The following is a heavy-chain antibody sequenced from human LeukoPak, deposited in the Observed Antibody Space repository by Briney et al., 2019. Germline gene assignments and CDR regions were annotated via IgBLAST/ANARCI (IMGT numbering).Heavy chain of an antibody. CDR1: GFTFSSYW. J-gene: IGHJ4*02. CDR2: IKQDGSEK. CDR3: ATRPAGETYFAVFDY. D-gene: IGHD1-26*01. Sequence: GGSLRLSCAASGFTFSSYWMSWVRQAPGKGLEWVANIKQDGSEKYYVDSVKGRFTISRDNAKNSLYLQMNSLRAEDAALYYCATRPAGETYFAVFDYWGLGTLVTVSS. V-gene: IGHV3-7*03.